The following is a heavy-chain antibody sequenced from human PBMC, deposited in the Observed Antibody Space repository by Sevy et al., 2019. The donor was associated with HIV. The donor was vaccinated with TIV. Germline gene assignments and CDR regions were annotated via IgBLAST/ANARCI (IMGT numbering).Heavy chain of an antibody. CDR2: TYYRSKWYN. CDR3: ARAITIFGLTIMLDP. V-gene: IGHV6-1*01. J-gene: IGHJ5*02. CDR1: GDSVSSSSVA. Sequence: KQSQTLSLTCTISGDSVSSSSVAWNWIRQSPPRGLEWLGRTYYRSKWYNDYALSVKNRIIISPDTSKNQLSLQLNSVTPEDTAVYYCARAITIFGLTIMLDPWGLGTLVTVSS. D-gene: IGHD3-3*01.